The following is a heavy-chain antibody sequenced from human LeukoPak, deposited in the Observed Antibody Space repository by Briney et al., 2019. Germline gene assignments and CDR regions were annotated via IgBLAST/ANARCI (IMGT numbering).Heavy chain of an antibody. CDR3: ARRRLEKGTTVTSAFDY. CDR1: GFSLSTSGVG. D-gene: IGHD4-17*01. J-gene: IGHJ4*02. CDR2: IYWNDGK. Sequence: SGPTLVNPTQSLTLTCTFSGFSLSTSGVGVGWIRQPPGKALECLALIYWNDGKDYSPSLRSRLTITKDISKNQVVLTMTNMDPVDTATNFCARRRLEKGTTVTSAFDYWGQGTLVTVSS. V-gene: IGHV2-5*01.